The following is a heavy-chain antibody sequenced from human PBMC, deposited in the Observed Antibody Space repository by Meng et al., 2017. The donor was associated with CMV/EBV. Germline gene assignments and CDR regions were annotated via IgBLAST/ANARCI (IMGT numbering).Heavy chain of an antibody. V-gene: IGHV4-39*01. Sequence: GSLRLSCTVSGGSISSSSYYWGWIRQPPGKRLEWIGSIYYSGSTYYNPSLKSRVTISVDTSKNQFSLKLSSVTAADTAVYYCARVRCSSTSCYGDFDYWGQGTLVTVSS. CDR2: IYYSGST. CDR1: GGSISSSSYY. D-gene: IGHD2-2*01. J-gene: IGHJ4*02. CDR3: ARVRCSSTSCYGDFDY.